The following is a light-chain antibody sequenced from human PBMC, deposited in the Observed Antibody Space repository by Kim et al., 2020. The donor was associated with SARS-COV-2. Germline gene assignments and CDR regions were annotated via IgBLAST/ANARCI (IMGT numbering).Light chain of an antibody. V-gene: IGKV1-5*03. Sequence: DIQMTQSPSTLSVSVGDRVTITCRASQSVHSYLAWYQQKPGKAPQLLIYKTSVLQAGVPSRFSGSGSGTEFTLTISSLQPDDFATYYCQQYDGYRTFGQGTKLEI. CDR2: KTS. CDR3: QQYDGYRT. CDR1: QSVHSY. J-gene: IGKJ2*01.